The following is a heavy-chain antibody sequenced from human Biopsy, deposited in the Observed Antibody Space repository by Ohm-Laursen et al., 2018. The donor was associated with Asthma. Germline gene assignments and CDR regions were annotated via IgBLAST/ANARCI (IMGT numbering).Heavy chain of an antibody. CDR2: IKHDGSEN. CDR3: ARTFHFWSPYHAEHYQL. D-gene: IGHD3-3*02. CDR1: GFTFGDYW. J-gene: IGHJ1*01. V-gene: IGHV3-7*01. Sequence: GSLRLSCTASGFTFGDYWMSWVRQVPGRGLEWVDNIKHDGSENNHVDSLKGRFTISRDNAKNSLYLQMNSLRAEDTAVYYCARTFHFWSPYHAEHYQLWGQGTLVTVSS.